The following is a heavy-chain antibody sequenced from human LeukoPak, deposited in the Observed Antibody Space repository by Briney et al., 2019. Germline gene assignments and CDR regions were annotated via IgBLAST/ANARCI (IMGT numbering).Heavy chain of an antibody. CDR2: IIPIFGIA. CDR1: GGTFSSYA. D-gene: IGHD3-22*01. CDR3: ARSGYYDSSGYPFDY. Sequence: SVKVSCKASGGTFSSYAISWVRRAPGQGLEWMGRIIPIFGIANYAQKFQGRVTITADKSTSTAYMELSSLRSEDTAVYYCARSGYYDSSGYPFDYWGQGTLVTVSS. V-gene: IGHV1-69*04. J-gene: IGHJ4*02.